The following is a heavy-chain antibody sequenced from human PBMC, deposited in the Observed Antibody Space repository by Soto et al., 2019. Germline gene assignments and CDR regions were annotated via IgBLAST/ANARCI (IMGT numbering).Heavy chain of an antibody. CDR3: AKDIASSGRAYYAMDV. CDR2: ISWNSKSK. Sequence: EVQLVESGGTLVQPGRSLRLSCATSGFMFADYAMHWVRQAPGKGLKWVSGISWNSKSKDYADAVRGRFTISRDNAKKSLYLQMNTLSAEDTALYYCAKDIASSGRAYYAMDVWGQGTTVTVSS. CDR1: GFMFADYA. J-gene: IGHJ6*01. V-gene: IGHV3-9*01. D-gene: IGHD3-22*01.